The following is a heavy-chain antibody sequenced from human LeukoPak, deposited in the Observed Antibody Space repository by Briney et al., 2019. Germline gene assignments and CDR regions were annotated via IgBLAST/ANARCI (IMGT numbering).Heavy chain of an antibody. D-gene: IGHD3-22*01. CDR3: ARGVSYYYGSGGYYYFDY. CDR2: IIPIFGTA. V-gene: IGHV1-69*13. J-gene: IGHJ4*02. CDR1: GGTFSSYA. Sequence: GASVKVSCKASGGTFSSYAISWVRQAPGQGLEWMGGIIPIFGTANYAQKFQGRVTITADESTSTAYMELSSLRAEDTAVYYCARGVSYYYGSGGYYYFDYWGQGTLVTVSS.